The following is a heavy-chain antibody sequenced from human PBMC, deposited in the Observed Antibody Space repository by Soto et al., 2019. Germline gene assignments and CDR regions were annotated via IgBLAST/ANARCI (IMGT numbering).Heavy chain of an antibody. CDR1: GFNFNNFE. Sequence: EVQLVESGGGLVRPGGSLRLSCAASGFNFNNFEMSWVRQAPGKGLEWISYIGRRGDTIYYADSVKGRFTISRDNAKKSLYLQMNSLRAEDTAVYYCARVAVEHYYGDFVYWGQGTLVTVSS. D-gene: IGHD1-26*01. CDR3: ARVAVEHYYGDFVY. CDR2: IGRRGDTI. J-gene: IGHJ4*02. V-gene: IGHV3-48*03.